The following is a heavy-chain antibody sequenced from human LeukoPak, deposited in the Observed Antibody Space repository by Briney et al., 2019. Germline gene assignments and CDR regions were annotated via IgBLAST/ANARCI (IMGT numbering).Heavy chain of an antibody. J-gene: IGHJ4*02. CDR2: IYYSGTT. D-gene: IGHD6-19*01. CDR3: ARVGIAVASPFFDY. Sequence: PSETLSLICTVSGGSIRSGSYYWTWIRRPPGKGLEWIGYIYYSGTTNYNPSLKSRVTISVDTSKNQFSLKLGSVTAADTAVYYCARVGIAVASPFFDYWGQGTLVTVSS. V-gene: IGHV4-61*01. CDR1: GGSIRSGSYY.